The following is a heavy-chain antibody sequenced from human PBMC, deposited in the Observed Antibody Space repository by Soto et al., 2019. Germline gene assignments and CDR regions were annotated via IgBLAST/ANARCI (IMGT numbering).Heavy chain of an antibody. CDR2: INHSGST. CDR1: GGSFSGYY. CDR3: ARGLRLFWVGDYRYGMYV. D-gene: IGHD4-17*01. J-gene: IGHJ6*02. V-gene: IGHV4-34*01. Sequence: SETLSLTCAVYGGSFSGYYWSWIRQPPGKGLEWIGEINHSGSTNYNPSLKSRVTISVDTSKNQFSLKLSSVTAADTAVYYCARGLRLFWVGDYRYGMYVSGRRSSVPGS.